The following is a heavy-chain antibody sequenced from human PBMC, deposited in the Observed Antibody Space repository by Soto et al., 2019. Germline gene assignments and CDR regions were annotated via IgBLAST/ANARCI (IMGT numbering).Heavy chain of an antibody. CDR1: GFSFSSSG. CDR3: ARGNWKDGYFDY. D-gene: IGHD1-1*01. J-gene: IGHJ4*02. V-gene: IGHV3-33*01. Sequence: QVQLVESGGGVVQPGRSLRLSCVASGFSFSSSGMHWVRQAPGKGLQWVAVIWHDGGNKYNADSVKGRFSISRDNSKNTIYLQMDSLRVEDTAVYYCARGNWKDGYFDYWGQGTLVTVSS. CDR2: IWHDGGNK.